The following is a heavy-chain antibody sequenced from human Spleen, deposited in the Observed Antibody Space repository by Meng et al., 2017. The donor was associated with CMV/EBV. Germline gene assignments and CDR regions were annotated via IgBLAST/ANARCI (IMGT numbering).Heavy chain of an antibody. CDR3: ARDRLPEEGMDV. CDR1: GFTFSDYY. CDR2: ISSSSSYI. Sequence: GESLKISCAASGFTFSDYYMSWIRQAPGKGLEWVSSISSSSSYIYYADSVKGRFTISRDNAKNSLYLQMNSLRAEDTAVYYCARDRLPEEGMDVWGQGTTVTVSS. J-gene: IGHJ6*02. V-gene: IGHV3-11*06.